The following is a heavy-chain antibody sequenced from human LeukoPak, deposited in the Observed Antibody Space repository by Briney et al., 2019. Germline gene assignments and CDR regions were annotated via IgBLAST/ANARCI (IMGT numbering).Heavy chain of an antibody. CDR2: INPNSGGT. CDR3: AGRANFGVVPMGGGGAFDI. V-gene: IGHV1-2*04. Sequence: ASVKVSCKASGYTFTGYYMHWVRQAPGQGLEWMGWINPNSGGTNYAQKFQGWVTMTRDTSISTAYMELSRLRSDDTAVYYCAGRANFGVVPMGGGGAFDIWGQGTMVTVSS. J-gene: IGHJ3*02. CDR1: GYTFTGYY. D-gene: IGHD3-3*01.